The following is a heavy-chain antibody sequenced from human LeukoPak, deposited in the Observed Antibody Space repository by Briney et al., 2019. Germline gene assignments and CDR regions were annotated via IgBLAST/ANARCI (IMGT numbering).Heavy chain of an antibody. Sequence: PSQTLSLTCTVSGGSISSGSYYWSWIRQPAGKGLEWIGRIYTSGSTNYNPSLKSRVTISVDTSKNQFSLKLSSVTAADTAVYYCARRYGYDAFDIWGQGTMVTVSS. CDR2: IYTSGST. J-gene: IGHJ3*02. V-gene: IGHV4-61*02. CDR3: ARRYGYDAFDI. CDR1: GGSISSGSYY. D-gene: IGHD6-25*01.